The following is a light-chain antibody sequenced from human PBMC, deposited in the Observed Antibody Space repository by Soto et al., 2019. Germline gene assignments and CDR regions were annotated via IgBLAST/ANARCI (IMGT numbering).Light chain of an antibody. V-gene: IGKV3-15*01. CDR1: QSVSSD. CDR2: GAS. CDR3: QQYNNWLT. J-gene: IGKJ1*01. Sequence: EIVMTQSPATLSVSPGERATLSRRASQSVSSDLAWYQKKPGQAPRLLIYGASTKATGIPARVSGSGSGTEFTLTIASLQSDYFAVYYCQQYNNWLTCGQGTRVEIK.